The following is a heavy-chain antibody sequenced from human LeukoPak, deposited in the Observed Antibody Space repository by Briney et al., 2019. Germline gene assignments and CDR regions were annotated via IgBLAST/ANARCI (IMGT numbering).Heavy chain of an antibody. Sequence: ASVKVSCKASGYTFTSYGISWVRQAPGQGLEWMGWISAYNGNTNYAQKLQGRVTMTTDTSTSTAYMELRSLRSDDTAVYYCASGVVTIFGVENYYYMDVWGKGTTVTVSS. CDR3: ASGVVTIFGVENYYYMDV. CDR1: GYTFTSYG. D-gene: IGHD3-3*01. V-gene: IGHV1-18*01. J-gene: IGHJ6*03. CDR2: ISAYNGNT.